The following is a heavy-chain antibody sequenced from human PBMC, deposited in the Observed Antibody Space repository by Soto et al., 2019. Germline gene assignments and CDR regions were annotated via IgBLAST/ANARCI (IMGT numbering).Heavy chain of an antibody. D-gene: IGHD3-3*01. V-gene: IGHV4-34*01. J-gene: IGHJ4*02. CDR1: GGSFSGYY. CDR2: INHSGCT. Sequence: QVQLQQWGAGLLKPSETLSLTCAVYGGSFSGYYWSWIRQPPGKGLEWIGEINHSGCTNYNPSLKSRVSISVDTSKNQFSLKLSSVTAADTAVYYCARGRYDVWSGYSPFDYWGQGTLVTVSS. CDR3: ARGRYDVWSGYSPFDY.